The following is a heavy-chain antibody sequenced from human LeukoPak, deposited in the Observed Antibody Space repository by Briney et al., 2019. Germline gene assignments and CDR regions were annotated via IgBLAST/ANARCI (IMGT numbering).Heavy chain of an antibody. CDR3: ARERRTTPGYYYYGMDV. CDR1: EYTFSVYH. V-gene: IGHV1-18*04. Sequence: PSVKVSCKASEYTFSVYHIHWVRQAPGQGLEWMGWISAYNGNTNYAQKLQGRVTMTTDTSTSTAYMELRSLRSDDTAVYYCARERRTTPGYYYYGMDVWGQGTTVTVSS. CDR2: ISAYNGNT. J-gene: IGHJ6*02. D-gene: IGHD1-1*01.